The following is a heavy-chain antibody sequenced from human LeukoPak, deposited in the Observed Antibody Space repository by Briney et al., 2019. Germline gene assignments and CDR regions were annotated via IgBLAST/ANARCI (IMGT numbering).Heavy chain of an antibody. CDR1: GFAFNSYI. CDR3: AREFVPYYGMDV. D-gene: IGHD3-16*01. J-gene: IGHJ6*02. V-gene: IGHV3-48*02. CDR2: ISSSSSTI. Sequence: GGSLRLSCAASGFAFNSYIMSWVRQAPGKGLEWVSYISSSSSTIYYADSVKGRFTISRDNAKNSLYLQMNSLRDEDTAVYYCAREFVPYYGMDVWGQGTTVTVSS.